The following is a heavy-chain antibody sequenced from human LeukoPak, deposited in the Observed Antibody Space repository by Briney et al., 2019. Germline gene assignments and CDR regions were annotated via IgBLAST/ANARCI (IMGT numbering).Heavy chain of an antibody. V-gene: IGHV4-39*07. CDR2: IYYSGST. CDR3: AREGEAPYSSGWYFDY. CDR1: GGSISSYY. D-gene: IGHD6-19*01. J-gene: IGHJ4*02. Sequence: PSETLSLTCTVSGGSISSYYWGWIRQPPGKGLEWIGSIYYSGSTYYNPSLKSRVTISVDTSKNQFSLKLSSVTAADTAVYYCAREGEAPYSSGWYFDYWGQGTLVTVSS.